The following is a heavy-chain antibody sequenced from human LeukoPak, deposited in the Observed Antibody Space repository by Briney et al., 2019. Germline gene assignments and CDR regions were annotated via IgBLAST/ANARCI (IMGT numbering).Heavy chain of an antibody. V-gene: IGHV4-39*01. CDR3: ARHSSYYGNFDY. CDR1: GGSISSSSYY. D-gene: IGHD3-10*01. Sequence: SETLSLTCTVSGGSISSSSYYWGWIRQPPGKGLEWIGSIYHSGSSYYNLSLKSRVTISVGTSKNQFSLKLSSVTAADTAVYYCARHSSYYGNFDYWGQGTLVTVSS. J-gene: IGHJ4*02. CDR2: IYHSGSS.